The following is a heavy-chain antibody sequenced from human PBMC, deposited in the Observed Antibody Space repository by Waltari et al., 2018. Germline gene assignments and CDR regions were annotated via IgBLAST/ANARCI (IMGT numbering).Heavy chain of an antibody. J-gene: IGHJ5*02. CDR1: GYSFTSYW. Sequence: EVQLVQSGAEVKKPGESLKISCKGSGYSFTSYWIGWVRQMPGKGLEWVGVIYPGDSDTRYSPSFQGQVTISADKSISTAYLQWSSLKASDTAMYYCARRVGYYGSGSFNWFDPWGQGTLVTVSS. V-gene: IGHV5-51*01. CDR3: ARRVGYYGSGSFNWFDP. D-gene: IGHD3-10*01. CDR2: IYPGDSDT.